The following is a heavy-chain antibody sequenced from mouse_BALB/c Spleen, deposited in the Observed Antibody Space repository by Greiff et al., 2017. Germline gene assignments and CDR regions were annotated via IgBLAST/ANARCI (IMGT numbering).Heavy chain of an antibody. V-gene: IGHV1-63*02. CDR3: AREKATATGAMDY. Sequence: VKLMESGAELVRPGTSVKISCKASGYTFTNYWLGWVKQRPGHGLEWIGDIYPGGGYTNYNEKFKGKATLTADTSSSTAYMQLSSLTSEDSAVYCCAREKATATGAMDYWGQGTSVTVSS. CDR2: IYPGGGYT. CDR1: GYTFTNYW. D-gene: IGHD1-2*01. J-gene: IGHJ4*01.